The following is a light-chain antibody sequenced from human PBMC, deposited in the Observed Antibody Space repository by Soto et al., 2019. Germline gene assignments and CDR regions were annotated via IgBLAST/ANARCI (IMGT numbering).Light chain of an antibody. CDR1: SSDVGGYNY. CDR3: SSYAGSRYV. J-gene: IGLJ1*01. V-gene: IGLV2-8*01. Sequence: QSVLTQPPSASGSPGQSVTISCTGTSSDVGGYNYVSWYQQHPGKAPKLMIYEVSKRPSGVPDRFSGSKSGNTASLTVSGLQPEDEADYYCSSYAGSRYVFGTGTKVTVL. CDR2: EVS.